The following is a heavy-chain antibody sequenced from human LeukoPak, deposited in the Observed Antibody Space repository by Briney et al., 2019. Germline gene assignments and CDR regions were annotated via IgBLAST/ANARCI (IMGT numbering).Heavy chain of an antibody. CDR1: GGSISSYY. CDR2: IYYSGST. D-gene: IGHD3-3*01. Sequence: SETLSLTCTVSGGSISSYYWSWIRQPPGKGLEWIGYIYYSGSTNYNPSLKSRVTISADTSKNQFSLKLSSVTAADTAVYYCASRPDYDFWSGYGPFDYWGQGTLATVSS. J-gene: IGHJ4*02. CDR3: ASRPDYDFWSGYGPFDY. V-gene: IGHV4-59*08.